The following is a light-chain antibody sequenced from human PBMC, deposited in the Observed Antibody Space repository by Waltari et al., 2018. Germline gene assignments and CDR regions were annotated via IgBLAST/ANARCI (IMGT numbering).Light chain of an antibody. CDR1: RSDVGTYNL. CDR2: DVT. J-gene: IGLJ3*02. V-gene: IGLV2-23*02. Sequence: QSALTQPASVSGSPGQSITISCTGSRSDVGTYNLVSWYQQQPGKVPKLLIYDVTKRPSGVSNRFSGSKSGNTASLTISGLQAEDEADYYCCSYVGSSTLMFGGGTKLTVL. CDR3: CSYVGSSTLM.